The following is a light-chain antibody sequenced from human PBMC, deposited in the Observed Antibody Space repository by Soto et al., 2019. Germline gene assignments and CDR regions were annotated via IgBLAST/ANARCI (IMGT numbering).Light chain of an antibody. CDR3: QQRSAWPLT. J-gene: IGKJ4*01. CDR2: DAS. CDR1: QTVSNT. V-gene: IGKV3-11*01. Sequence: DIVLTQSPATLSLSPGERATLFCRASQTVSNTLAWYQQKPGQAPRLLIYDASNRATGIPARFTGSGSGTDFTLTINSLEPADFAVYYCQQRSAWPLTFGGGTKVEI.